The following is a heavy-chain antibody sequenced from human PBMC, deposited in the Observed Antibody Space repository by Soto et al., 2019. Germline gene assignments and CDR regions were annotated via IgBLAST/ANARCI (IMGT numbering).Heavy chain of an antibody. Sequence: SETLSLTCAVSGGSICRGGYSWNWIRQPPGKGLEWIGYIYHSGSTLYNPSLKSRVTISVDKSKNQFSLKLTSVTAADTAVYYCARGMTTVTTLDYWGQGTLVTVS. CDR1: GGSICRGGYS. J-gene: IGHJ4*02. D-gene: IGHD4-4*01. V-gene: IGHV4-30-2*01. CDR2: IYHSGST. CDR3: ARGMTTVTTLDY.